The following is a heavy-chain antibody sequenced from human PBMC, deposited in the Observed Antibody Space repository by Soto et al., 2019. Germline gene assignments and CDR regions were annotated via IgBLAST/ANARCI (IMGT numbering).Heavy chain of an antibody. D-gene: IGHD2-2*01. CDR3: ARVPDR. Sequence: LSLTCTVSGGSXXSYCWSWIRQPPGKGLEWIGYIYHSGSTYYNPSLKSRVTISVDRSKNQFSLKLSSVTAADTAVYYCARVPDRWGQGTLVTVSS. CDR2: IYHSGST. CDR1: GGSXXSYC. V-gene: IGHV4-30-2*01. J-gene: IGHJ5*02.